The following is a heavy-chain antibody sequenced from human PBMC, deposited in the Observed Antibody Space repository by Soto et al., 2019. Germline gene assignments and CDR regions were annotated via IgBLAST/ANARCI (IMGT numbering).Heavy chain of an antibody. V-gene: IGHV4-4*02. J-gene: IGHJ5*02. Sequence: QVQLQESGPGLVKPSGTLSLTCAVSGGSISSSNWWSWVRQPPGKGLEWIGEIYHSGSTNYNPSLKSRVTLSVDKSNNQFSLSLGCVTAADTAVYYCGGGWGFGGVIVSLWWFDPWGQGTLVTVSS. CDR2: IYHSGST. CDR3: GGGWGFGGVIVSLWWFDP. CDR1: GGSISSSNW. D-gene: IGHD3-16*02.